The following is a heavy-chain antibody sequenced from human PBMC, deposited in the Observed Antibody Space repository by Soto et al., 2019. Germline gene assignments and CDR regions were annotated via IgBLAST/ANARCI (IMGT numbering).Heavy chain of an antibody. Sequence: LRLSCAASGFTFSSYCMHWVRQAPCKGLEWVAVIWYDGSNKYYADSVKGRFTISRDNSKNTLYLQMNSLRAEDTAVYYCARPDCSSTSCSRYYYYYGMDVWGQGTTVTVSS. CDR1: GFTFSSYC. D-gene: IGHD2-2*01. CDR2: IWYDGSNK. CDR3: ARPDCSSTSCSRYYYYYGMDV. V-gene: IGHV3-33*01. J-gene: IGHJ6*02.